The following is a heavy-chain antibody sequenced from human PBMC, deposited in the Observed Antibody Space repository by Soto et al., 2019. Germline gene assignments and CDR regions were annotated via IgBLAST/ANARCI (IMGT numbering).Heavy chain of an antibody. J-gene: IGHJ6*02. V-gene: IGHV3-11*01. CDR2: ISSSGSTI. Sequence: QVQLVESGGGLVKPGGSLRLSCAASGFTFSDYYMSWIRQAPGKGLEWVSYISSSGSTIYYADSVKGRFTISRENAKNSLYLQMNSLRAEDTAVYYCARSRITMVRGVIYYYYYGMDVWGQGTTVTVAS. CDR1: GFTFSDYY. CDR3: ARSRITMVRGVIYYYYYGMDV. D-gene: IGHD3-10*01.